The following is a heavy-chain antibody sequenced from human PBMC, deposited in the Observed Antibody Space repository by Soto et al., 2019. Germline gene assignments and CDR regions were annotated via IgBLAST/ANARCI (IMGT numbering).Heavy chain of an antibody. D-gene: IGHD1-26*01. J-gene: IGHJ4*02. V-gene: IGHV4-59*01. CDR3: ARDQNGSPHFDY. CDR2: IYKSGST. CDR1: GGSISDYY. Sequence: SETLSLTCSVSGGSISDYYWSCIRQPPGRGLEWIGYIYKSGSTNYNPSLKSRVTISVDTSKNLFSLKLSSVTAADTAVYYCARDQNGSPHFDYWGQGTLVTVSS.